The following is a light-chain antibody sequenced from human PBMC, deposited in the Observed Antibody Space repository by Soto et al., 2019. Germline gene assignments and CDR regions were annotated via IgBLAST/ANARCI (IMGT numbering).Light chain of an antibody. J-gene: IGKJ4*01. CDR3: QQYYNAPLT. CDR2: WAS. CDR1: QSVLYSSNNKNF. V-gene: IGKV4-1*01. Sequence: DIMMTQSPDSLAVSLGERATINCKSSQSVLYSSNNKNFLAWYQQKPGQPPKLLIYWASTREFGVPDRFSGSGSGTDFTLTISSLQAEDVAVYYCQQYYNAPLTFGGGTKVDIK.